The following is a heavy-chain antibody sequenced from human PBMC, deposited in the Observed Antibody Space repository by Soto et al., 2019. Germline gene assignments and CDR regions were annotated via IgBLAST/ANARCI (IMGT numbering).Heavy chain of an antibody. D-gene: IGHD1-26*01. CDR2: ISYDGRVK. CDR3: ARDFIVGAPDYFDY. Sequence: GGSLRLSCAASGFTFSDYPMHWVHQAPGKGLEWVAVISYDGRVKYYVDSVKGRFTISRDDSKNTLYLQMNSLRVDDTAVYYCARDFIVGAPDYFDYWGQGTLVTVSS. V-gene: IGHV3-30*04. CDR1: GFTFSDYP. J-gene: IGHJ4*02.